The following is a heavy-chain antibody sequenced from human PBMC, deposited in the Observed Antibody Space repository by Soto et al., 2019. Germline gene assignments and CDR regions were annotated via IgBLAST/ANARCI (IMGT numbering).Heavy chain of an antibody. CDR3: ARPKRSGYDRGDSYYHTMDV. J-gene: IGHJ6*02. D-gene: IGHD3-3*01. Sequence: QLQLVQSGAEVKKSGSSVKVSCKASGGTSSNFVITWVRQVPGQGLEWLGGILPMFGAVKYAQKFQDRLTITADRSTNTAAMELGSLTSDDTAVYYCARPKRSGYDRGDSYYHTMDVWGHVNTVTVS. V-gene: IGHV1-69*06. CDR1: GGTSSNFV. CDR2: ILPMFGAV.